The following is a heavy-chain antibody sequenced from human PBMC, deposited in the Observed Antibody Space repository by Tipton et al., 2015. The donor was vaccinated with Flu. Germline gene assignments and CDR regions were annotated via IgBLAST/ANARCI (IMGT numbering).Heavy chain of an antibody. CDR2: ISSSGFSV. Sequence: GSLRLSCAASGFTLSDYYMSWIRQTPGKGLEWVAHISSSGFSVDYTDSVKGRFTISRDNANSSLSLQMNSLRAEDTAVYYCARTYGYGNWFDIWGQGTLVTVSS. CDR1: GFTLSDYY. D-gene: IGHD5-18*01. V-gene: IGHV3-11*01. CDR3: ARTYGYGNWFDI. J-gene: IGHJ5*02.